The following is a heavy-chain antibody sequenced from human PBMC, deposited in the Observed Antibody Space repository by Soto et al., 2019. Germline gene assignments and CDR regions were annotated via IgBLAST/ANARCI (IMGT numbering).Heavy chain of an antibody. J-gene: IGHJ5*01. CDR3: ARHGQLVRHYFDS. CDR1: GFSVRNTY. CDR2: IFSGGSA. D-gene: IGHD6-6*01. Sequence: PGGSLRLSCVASGFSVRNTYMSWVRQAPGKGLEWISFIFSGGSAFYSDSVKGRFTVSKDNSNNTVSLQMNSLRAEDTAVYYCARHGQLVRHYFDSWGRGTLVTVSS. V-gene: IGHV3-53*01.